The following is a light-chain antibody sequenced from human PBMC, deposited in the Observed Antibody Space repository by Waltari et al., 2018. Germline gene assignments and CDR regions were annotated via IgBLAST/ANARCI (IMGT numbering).Light chain of an antibody. V-gene: IGLV2-14*03. CDR1: SRDVGPYKY. Sequence: QSALTQPAPLSGSPGQSITISCLCSSRDVGPYKYLSWFQQHPGKAPKLIIYDASTRPSGTSDRFSGSKSGNTASLTISGLQAEDEADYYCSSYTTSRTWVFGGGTKLTVL. J-gene: IGLJ3*02. CDR2: DAS. CDR3: SSYTTSRTWV.